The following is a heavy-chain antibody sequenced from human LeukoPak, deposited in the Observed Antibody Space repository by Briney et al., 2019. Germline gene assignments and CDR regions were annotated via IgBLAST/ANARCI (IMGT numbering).Heavy chain of an antibody. J-gene: IGHJ4*02. CDR2: INPAGTET. CDR3: ARFGYVAAVDL. D-gene: IGHD2-15*01. V-gene: IGHV3-7*01. Sequence: GGSLRLSCAASGFSCSAYWMTWVRQAPGTGLEWVANINPAGTETYYVDPVKGRFTISRDNAKNLLYLQMNSLRAEDTAVYYCARFGYVAAVDLWGQGTLVTVSS. CDR1: GFSCSAYW.